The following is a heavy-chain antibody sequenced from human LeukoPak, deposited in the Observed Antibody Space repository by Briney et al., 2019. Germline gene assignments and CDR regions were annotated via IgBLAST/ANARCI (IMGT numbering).Heavy chain of an antibody. J-gene: IGHJ4*02. CDR2: ISGSGGST. V-gene: IGHV3-23*01. D-gene: IGHD6-13*01. CDR3: AKAQDPIAAAGTSPFDY. Sequence: SGGSLRLSCAASGFTFSSYAMSWVRQAPGKGLEWVSAISGSGGSTFYADSVKGRFTISRDNSKNTLSLQMNSLRAEDTAVYYCAKAQDPIAAAGTSPFDYWGQGTLVTVSS. CDR1: GFTFSSYA.